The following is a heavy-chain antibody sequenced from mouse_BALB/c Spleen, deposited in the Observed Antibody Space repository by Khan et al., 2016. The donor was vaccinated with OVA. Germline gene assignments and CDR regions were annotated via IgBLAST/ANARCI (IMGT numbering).Heavy chain of an antibody. D-gene: IGHD1-1*01. J-gene: IGHJ4*01. CDR3: ARGNYYGYAMDY. Sequence: EVQLQESGPGLVKPSQSPSLTCTVTGYSITSNYAWNWIRQFPGNKLEWMGYISYSDSTSYNPSLKSRISITRDTSKNQFFLQLNSVTTEDTATYYCARGNYYGYAMDYWGQGTSVTVSS. V-gene: IGHV3-2*02. CDR2: ISYSDST. CDR1: GYSITSNYA.